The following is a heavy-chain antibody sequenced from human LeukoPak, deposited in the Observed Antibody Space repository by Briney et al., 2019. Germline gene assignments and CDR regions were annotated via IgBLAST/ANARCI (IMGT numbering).Heavy chain of an antibody. CDR2: IYYSGST. Sequence: ETLSLTCTVSGGPISNYYWSWMLQPPGEGLEWIGPIYYSGSTNYNPSLKSRVTISVDTSKNQFSLKLSSVTAADTAVYYCAGRQEYYGSGSEFDYWGQGTLVTVSS. CDR1: GGPISNYY. J-gene: IGHJ4*02. V-gene: IGHV4-59*01. CDR3: AGRQEYYGSGSEFDY. D-gene: IGHD3-10*01.